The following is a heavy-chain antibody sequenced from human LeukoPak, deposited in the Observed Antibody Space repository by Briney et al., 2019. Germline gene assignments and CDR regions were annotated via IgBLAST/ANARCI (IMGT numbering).Heavy chain of an antibody. Sequence: GGSLRLSCAASGFTFSSYSMNWVRQAPGKGLEWVSYISSSSSTIYYADSVKGRFTISRDNAKNSLYLQMNSLRAEDTAVYYCARDAPWYFDLWGRGTLVTVSS. V-gene: IGHV3-48*01. J-gene: IGHJ2*01. CDR2: ISSSSSTI. CDR1: GFTFSSYS. CDR3: ARDAPWYFDL.